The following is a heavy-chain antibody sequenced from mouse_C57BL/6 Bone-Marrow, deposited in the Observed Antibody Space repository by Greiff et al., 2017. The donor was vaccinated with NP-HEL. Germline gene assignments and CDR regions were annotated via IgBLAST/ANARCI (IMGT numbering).Heavy chain of an antibody. J-gene: IGHJ3*01. CDR1: GFNIKDDY. CDR3: TTCLLLGFAY. D-gene: IGHD2-10*01. Sequence: EVKLVESGAELVRPGASVKLSCTASGFNIKDDYMHWVKQRPEQGLEWIGWIDPENGDTEYASKFQGKATITADTSSNTAYLQLSSLTSEDTAVYYCTTCLLLGFAYWGQGTLVTVSA. V-gene: IGHV14-4*01. CDR2: IDPENGDT.